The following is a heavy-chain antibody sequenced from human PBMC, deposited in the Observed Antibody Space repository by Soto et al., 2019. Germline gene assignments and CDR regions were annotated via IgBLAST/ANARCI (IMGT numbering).Heavy chain of an antibody. CDR2: ISSNGGST. V-gene: IGHV3-64*01. D-gene: IGHD3-9*01. CDR3: ARVGYDILTGYSIYYYMDV. CDR1: GFTFSSYA. Sequence: GGSLRLSCAASGFTFSSYAMHWVRQAPGKGLEYVSAISSNGGSTYYANSVKGRFTISRENSKNTLYLQMGSLRAEDMAVYYCARVGYDILTGYSIYYYMDVWGKGTTVTVSS. J-gene: IGHJ6*03.